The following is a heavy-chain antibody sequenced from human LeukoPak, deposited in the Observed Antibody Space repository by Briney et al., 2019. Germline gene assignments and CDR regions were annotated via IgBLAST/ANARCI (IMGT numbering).Heavy chain of an antibody. CDR3: AKPGEELPFDY. J-gene: IGHJ4*02. Sequence: PGGSLRLSCAASGFTFSSYGMHWVRQAPGKGLEWVAVISYDGSNKYYADSVKGRFTISRDNSKNTLYLQMNSLRAEDTAVYYCAKPGEELPFDYWGQGTLVTVSS. CDR2: ISYDGSNK. D-gene: IGHD1-26*01. CDR1: GFTFSSYG. V-gene: IGHV3-30*18.